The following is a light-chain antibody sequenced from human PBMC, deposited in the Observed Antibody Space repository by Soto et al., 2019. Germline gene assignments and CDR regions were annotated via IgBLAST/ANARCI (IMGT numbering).Light chain of an antibody. J-gene: IGKJ3*01. Sequence: EIVFTHSPATLSFSPVERATLSCRASQSVSSSYLAWYQQKPGQTPKLLIYGASSWATGIPVRFNGSGSGTDFSLTISRLEPEDFAVYYCPQYGSSHHAFGPGAKVDI. CDR2: GAS. CDR3: PQYGSSHHA. CDR1: QSVSSSY. V-gene: IGKV3-20*01.